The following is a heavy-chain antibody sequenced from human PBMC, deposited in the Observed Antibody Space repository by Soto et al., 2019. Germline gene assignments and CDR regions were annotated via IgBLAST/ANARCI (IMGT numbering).Heavy chain of an antibody. V-gene: IGHV1-69*01. Sequence: QVQLVQSGAEVKKPGSSVKVSCNASGGTFSSYAISWVRQAPGQGLEWMGGIIPIFGTANYAQKFQGRVTITADESTSTAYMELSSLRSEDTAVYYCARDPSPPLSGYCSSWDDAFDIWGQGTMVTVSS. CDR2: IIPIFGTA. CDR1: GGTFSSYA. J-gene: IGHJ3*02. CDR3: ARDPSPPLSGYCSSWDDAFDI. D-gene: IGHD6-13*01.